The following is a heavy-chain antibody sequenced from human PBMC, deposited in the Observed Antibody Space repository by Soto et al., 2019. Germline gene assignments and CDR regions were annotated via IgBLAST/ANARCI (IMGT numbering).Heavy chain of an antibody. CDR1: GGTFSSYA. CDR3: ARANYDSSGSYYYNGMDV. CDR2: MIPIFGTA. D-gene: IGHD3-22*01. J-gene: IGHJ6*02. Sequence: GASVKVSCKASGGTFSSYAISWVRQAPGQGLQWMGGMIPIFGTANYAQKFQGRVTITADESTSTAYMELSSLRSEDTAVYYCARANYDSSGSYYYNGMDVWGQGTTVTVSS. V-gene: IGHV1-69*13.